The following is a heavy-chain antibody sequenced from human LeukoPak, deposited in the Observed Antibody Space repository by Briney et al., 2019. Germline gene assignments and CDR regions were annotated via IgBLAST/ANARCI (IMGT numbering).Heavy chain of an antibody. CDR3: ARESRRVGEGDFDF. J-gene: IGHJ4*02. V-gene: IGHV3-53*01. CDR1: GFNVSSNY. CDR2: IYSGGTT. D-gene: IGHD1-26*01. Sequence: GGSLRLSCAASGFNVSSNYMSWVRQAPGKGLEWVSVIYSGGTTYYADSVKGRFTISRDNSKNTLYLQMNSLRAEDTAVYYCARESRRVGEGDFDFWGQGTLVTVSS.